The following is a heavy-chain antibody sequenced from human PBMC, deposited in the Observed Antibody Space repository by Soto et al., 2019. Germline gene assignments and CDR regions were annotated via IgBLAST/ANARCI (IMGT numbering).Heavy chain of an antibody. CDR3: ARGDIVAIFGMDV. CDR1: GYTFTSYY. D-gene: IGHD5-12*01. V-gene: IGHV1-46*01. J-gene: IGHJ6*02. CDR2: INPSGGST. Sequence: ASVKVSCKASGYTFTSYYMHRVRQAPGQGLEWMGIINPSGGSTTYAQKFQGRVTMTRDTSTSTVYMELSSLRSEDTAVLYCARGDIVAIFGMDVWGQGTTVTVSS.